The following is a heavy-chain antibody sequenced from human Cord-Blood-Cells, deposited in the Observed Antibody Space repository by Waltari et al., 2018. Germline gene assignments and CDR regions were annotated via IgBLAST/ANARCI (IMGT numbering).Heavy chain of an antibody. Sequence: QVQLVQSGAEVKKPGSSVTVSCKASGGTFSSYAISWVRQAPGQGLEWMGWIILICGTANYAQKFQGRVTITADESTSTAYMELSSVRSEDTAVYYCARARDGYNYNYFDYCGQGTLVTVSS. CDR1: GGTFSSYA. CDR3: ARARDGYNYNYFDY. D-gene: IGHD5-12*01. J-gene: IGHJ4*02. CDR2: IILICGTA. V-gene: IGHV1-69*01.